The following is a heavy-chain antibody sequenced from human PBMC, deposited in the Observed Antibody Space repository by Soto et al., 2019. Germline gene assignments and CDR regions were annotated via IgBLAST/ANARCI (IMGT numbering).Heavy chain of an antibody. J-gene: IGHJ6*02. CDR2: IYPGDSDT. CDR1: GYTFTNYW. Sequence: VECLKISCKGSGYTFTNYWIGLGLQMPGKGPEWMGIIYPGDSDTKYNPSFQGQVTISADKSITTTYPQWSSLKASDTAIYYCAASIFYYGMDVWGQGTTVTVSS. CDR3: AASIFYYGMDV. V-gene: IGHV5-51*01.